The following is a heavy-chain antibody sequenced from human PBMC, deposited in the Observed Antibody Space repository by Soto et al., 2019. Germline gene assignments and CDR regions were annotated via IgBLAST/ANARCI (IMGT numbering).Heavy chain of an antibody. V-gene: IGHV3-33*01. D-gene: IGHD6-19*01. CDR1: GFTFSSYG. CDR2: IWYDGSNK. Sequence: GGSLRLSCAASGFTFSSYGMHWVRQAPGKGLEWVAVIWYDGSNKYYADSVKGRFTISRGNSKNTLYLQMNSLRAEDTAVYYCARDTGVAVAGTGDYWGQGTLVTVSS. J-gene: IGHJ4*02. CDR3: ARDTGVAVAGTGDY.